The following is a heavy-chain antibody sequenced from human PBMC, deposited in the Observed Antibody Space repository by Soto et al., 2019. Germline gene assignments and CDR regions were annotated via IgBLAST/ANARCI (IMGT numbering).Heavy chain of an antibody. V-gene: IGHV1-69*02. CDR3: AGMTTVTPFDY. Sequence: VKVSCKASGGTFSSYTISWVRQAPGQGLEWMGRIIPILGIPTYAQKFQGRVTITADKSTSTAYMELSSLRSEDTAVYYCAGMTTVTPFDYWGQGTLVTVSS. CDR2: IIPILGIP. CDR1: GGTFSSYT. J-gene: IGHJ4*02. D-gene: IGHD4-17*01.